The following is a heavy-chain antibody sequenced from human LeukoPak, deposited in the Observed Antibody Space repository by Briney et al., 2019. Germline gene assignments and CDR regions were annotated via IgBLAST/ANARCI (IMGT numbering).Heavy chain of an antibody. D-gene: IGHD3-10*01. J-gene: IGHJ3*02. CDR1: GFTFSSYA. CDR3: AKDPIYYVSGRFDI. V-gene: IGHV3-23*01. CDR2: ISGNGDST. Sequence: PGGSLRLSCAAPGFTFSSYAMSWVRQAPGKGLEWVSTISGNGDSTYYGDSVKGRFTISRDKSKNTLYLQMHSLRAEDTAVYYCAKDPIYYVSGRFDIWGQGTMVTVSS.